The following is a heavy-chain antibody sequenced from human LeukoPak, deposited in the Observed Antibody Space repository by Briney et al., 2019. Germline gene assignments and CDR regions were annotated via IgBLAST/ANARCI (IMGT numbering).Heavy chain of an antibody. D-gene: IGHD1-14*01. CDR1: GFTFSSYE. CDR2: ISSSGSTI. Sequence: GGSLRLSCAASGFTFSSYEMNWVRQAPGKGLEWVSYISSSGSTIYYADSVKGRFTISRDNSKNTLYLQMNSLRAEDTAVYYCAKYPGYYYYMDVWGKGTTVTISS. CDR3: AKYPGYYYYMDV. J-gene: IGHJ6*03. V-gene: IGHV3-48*03.